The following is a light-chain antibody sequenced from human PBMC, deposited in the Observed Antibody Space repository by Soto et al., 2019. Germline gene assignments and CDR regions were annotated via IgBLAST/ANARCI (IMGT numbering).Light chain of an antibody. CDR2: DAS. CDR3: QQYGSSST. CDR1: QSVSSNY. J-gene: IGKJ5*01. Sequence: EIVLTQSPGTLSLSPGERATLSCRASQSVSSNYLAWYQQKPGQAPRLLMYDASSRATGIPDRFSGSGSGTDFTLTISRLEPEDFAVYYCQQYGSSSTFGQGTRLEIK. V-gene: IGKV3-20*01.